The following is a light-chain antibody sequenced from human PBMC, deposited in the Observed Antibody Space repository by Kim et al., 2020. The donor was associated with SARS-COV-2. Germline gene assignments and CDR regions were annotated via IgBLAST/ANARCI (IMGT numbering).Light chain of an antibody. CDR2: DVS. V-gene: IGLV2-11*01. Sequence: SVTISCTGSSSDVGGYNYVSWYQQHPGKAPKLMIYDVSKRPSGVPDRFSGSKSANTASLTISGLQAEDEADYYCCSYAGSYTFVLFGGGTQLTVL. J-gene: IGLJ2*01. CDR3: CSYAGSYTFVL. CDR1: SSDVGGYNY.